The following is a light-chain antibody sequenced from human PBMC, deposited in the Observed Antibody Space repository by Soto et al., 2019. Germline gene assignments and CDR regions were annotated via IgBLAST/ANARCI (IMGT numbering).Light chain of an antibody. Sequence: DIQMTQSPSSLSASVGDRVTITCRASQSISSYLYWYQQKPGKAPKLLIYAASSLQSGVPSRFSGSGSGTDFTLTSSSLQPEDFATYYFRQSYSIPHTFGQGTKLDIK. CDR3: RQSYSIPHT. V-gene: IGKV1-39*01. CDR2: AAS. CDR1: QSISSY. J-gene: IGKJ2*01.